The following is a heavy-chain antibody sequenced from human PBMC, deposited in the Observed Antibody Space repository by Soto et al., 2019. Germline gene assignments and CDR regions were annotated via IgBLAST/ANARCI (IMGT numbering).Heavy chain of an antibody. CDR2: IYWDDDK. V-gene: IGHV2-5*02. CDR1: GFSLTTSGVG. CDR3: AHRVLRTVFGLVTTTAIYFDF. J-gene: IGHJ4*02. D-gene: IGHD3-3*01. Sequence: QITLNESGPTQVKPRQTLTLTCTFSGFSLTTSGVGVCWIRQSPGKAPEWLALIYWDDDKRYSPSLTTRLTITKDTSKNQVVLTMADLDPADTATYYCAHRVLRTVFGLVTTTAIYFDFWGQGTPVAVSS.